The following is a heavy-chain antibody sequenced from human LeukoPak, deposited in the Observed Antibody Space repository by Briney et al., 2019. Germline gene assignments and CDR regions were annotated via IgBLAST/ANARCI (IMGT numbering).Heavy chain of an antibody. D-gene: IGHD3-22*01. V-gene: IGHV1-2*02. CDR1: GYTFTGYY. J-gene: IGHJ4*02. CDR3: ARSGSGYHYPPYDY. Sequence: ASVKVSCKASGYTFTGYYMHWVRQAPGQGLEWMGWINPNSGGTNYAQKFQGRVTMTRDTSISTAYMELSRLRSDDTAVYYCARSGSGYHYPPYDYWGQGTLVTVSS. CDR2: INPNSGGT.